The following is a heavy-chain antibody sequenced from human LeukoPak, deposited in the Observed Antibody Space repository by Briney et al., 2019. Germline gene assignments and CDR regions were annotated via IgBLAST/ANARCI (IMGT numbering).Heavy chain of an antibody. CDR1: GGSIRSNY. V-gene: IGHV4-59*01. Sequence: SETLSLTCTVSGGSIRSNYWSWIRQPPGKGLEWIGYIYHSGSTNYNPSLNSRVTISVDTSKNEFSLKLSSVTAADTAVYYCARVMGDGYKRAFDYWGRGTLVTVSS. CDR2: IYHSGST. CDR3: ARVMGDGYKRAFDY. J-gene: IGHJ4*02. D-gene: IGHD5-24*01.